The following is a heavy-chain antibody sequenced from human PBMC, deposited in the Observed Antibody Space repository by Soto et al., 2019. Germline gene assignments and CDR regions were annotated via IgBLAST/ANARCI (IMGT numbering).Heavy chain of an antibody. CDR2: ISYDGSNK. D-gene: IGHD3-3*01. V-gene: IGHV3-30-3*01. CDR1: GFTFSSYA. CDR3: ASASLRFLEWLSLEY. Sequence: QVQLVESGGGVVQPGRSLRLSCAASGFTFSSYAMHWVRQAPGKGLEWVAVISYDGSNKYYADSVKGRFTISRDNSKNTRYLQMNNLRAEDTAVYYCASASLRFLEWLSLEYWGQGTLVTVSS. J-gene: IGHJ4*02.